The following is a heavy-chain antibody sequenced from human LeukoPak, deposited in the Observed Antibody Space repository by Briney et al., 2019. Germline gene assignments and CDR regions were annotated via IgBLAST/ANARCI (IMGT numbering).Heavy chain of an antibody. Sequence: PGGSLRLSCAASGFTFYNYPMSWVRQAPGKGLEWVSAISDNGGDSKYADSVKGRFTTSRDNSKKTLYLQMNSVRAEDTAIYYCARDWKCDHWGQGTLVTVSS. D-gene: IGHD1-1*01. V-gene: IGHV3-23*01. CDR3: ARDWKCDH. CDR1: GFTFYNYP. J-gene: IGHJ4*02. CDR2: ISDNGGDS.